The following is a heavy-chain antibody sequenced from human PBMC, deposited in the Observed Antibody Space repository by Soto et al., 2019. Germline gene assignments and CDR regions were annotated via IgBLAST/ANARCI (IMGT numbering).Heavy chain of an antibody. Sequence: ASVKVSCKASGYTFTSYGISWVRQAPGQGLEWMGWISAYNGNTNYAQKLQGRVTMTTDTSTGTAYMELRSLRSDDTAVYYCARVVRIAAAGQGWFDPWGQGTLVTVSS. J-gene: IGHJ5*02. CDR1: GYTFTSYG. D-gene: IGHD6-13*01. CDR2: ISAYNGNT. V-gene: IGHV1-18*01. CDR3: ARVVRIAAAGQGWFDP.